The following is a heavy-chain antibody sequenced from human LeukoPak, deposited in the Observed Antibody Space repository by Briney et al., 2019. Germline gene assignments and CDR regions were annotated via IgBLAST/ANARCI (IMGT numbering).Heavy chain of an antibody. Sequence: PSETLSLTCAVYGGSFSGYWSWIRHPPGKGLEWIGEIHHSGNTNYNPCLKSRVTISVDTSKNQFTLNLNSVTAADTAVYYCARGQNRGYSSDGFDIWGQGTMVTVSS. CDR3: ARGQNRGYSSDGFDI. D-gene: IGHD3-10*01. CDR1: GGSFSGY. V-gene: IGHV4-34*01. CDR2: IHHSGNT. J-gene: IGHJ3*02.